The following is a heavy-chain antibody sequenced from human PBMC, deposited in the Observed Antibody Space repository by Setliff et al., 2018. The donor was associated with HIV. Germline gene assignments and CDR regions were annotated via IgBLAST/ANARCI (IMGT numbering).Heavy chain of an antibody. CDR1: GGSISSGSFF. Sequence: PSETLSLTCTVSGGSISSGSFFWRWIRQPPGKGLEWIGTIDHSGSTNYKPSLKSRVTISVDTSKNQFSLKLSSVTAADTAVYYCTRHGPTPDVKAFHIWGQGTMVTVSS. CDR3: TRHGPTPDVKAFHI. J-gene: IGHJ3*02. CDR2: IDHSGST. V-gene: IGHV4-39*01.